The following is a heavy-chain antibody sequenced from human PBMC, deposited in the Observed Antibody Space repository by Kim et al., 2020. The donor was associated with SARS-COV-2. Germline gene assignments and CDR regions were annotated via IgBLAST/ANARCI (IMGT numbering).Heavy chain of an antibody. CDR3: AKVFLAAGTDY. D-gene: IGHD6-13*01. CDR1: GFTFSSYG. Sequence: GGSLRLSCAASGFTFSSYGMHWVRQAPGKGLEWVAVISYDGSNKYYADSVKGRFTISRDNSKNTLYLQMNSLRAEDTAVYYCAKVFLAAGTDYWGQGTLVTISS. CDR2: ISYDGSNK. V-gene: IGHV3-30*18. J-gene: IGHJ4*02.